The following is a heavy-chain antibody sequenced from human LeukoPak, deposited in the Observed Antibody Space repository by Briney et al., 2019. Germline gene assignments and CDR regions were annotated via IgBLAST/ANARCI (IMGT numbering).Heavy chain of an antibody. V-gene: IGHV1-18*01. J-gene: IGHJ1*01. Sequence: ASVKVSCKASGYTFTSYGISWVRQAPGQGLEWMGWISAYNGNTNYAQKLQGRVTMTTDTSTSTAYMELRSLRSDDTAVYYCARGRDSSSSFRPAEYFQHWGQGTLVTVSS. CDR2: ISAYNGNT. CDR3: ARGRDSSSSFRPAEYFQH. CDR1: GYTFTSYG. D-gene: IGHD6-6*01.